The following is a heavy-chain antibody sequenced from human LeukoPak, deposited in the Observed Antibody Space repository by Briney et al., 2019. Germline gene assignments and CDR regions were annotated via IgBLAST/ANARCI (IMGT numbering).Heavy chain of an antibody. J-gene: IGHJ4*02. CDR2: ISGSGGST. Sequence: GGSLRLSCAASGFTFNSYAMSWVRQAPGKGMEWVSAISGSGGSTYNADSVKGRFTISRDNSKNTLYLQMNSLRAEDTAVYYCAKDDYDSSGVFDYWGQGTLVTVSS. V-gene: IGHV3-23*01. D-gene: IGHD3-22*01. CDR3: AKDDYDSSGVFDY. CDR1: GFTFNSYA.